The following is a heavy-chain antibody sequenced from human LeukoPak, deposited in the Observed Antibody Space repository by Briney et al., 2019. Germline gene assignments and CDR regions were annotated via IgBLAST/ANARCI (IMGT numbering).Heavy chain of an antibody. CDR1: GGSFSGYY. D-gene: IGHD6-13*01. V-gene: IGHV4-34*01. CDR2: INHSGST. Sequence: SETLSLTCAVYGGSFSGYYWSWIRQPPGKGLERIGEINHSGSTNYNPSLKSRVTISVDTSKNQFSLKLSSVTAADTAVYYCARGPYSSSWYKWGQGTLVTVSS. CDR3: ARGPYSSSWYK. J-gene: IGHJ4*02.